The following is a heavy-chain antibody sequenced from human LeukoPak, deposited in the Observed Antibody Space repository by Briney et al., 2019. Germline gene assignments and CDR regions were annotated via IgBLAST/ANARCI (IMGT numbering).Heavy chain of an antibody. CDR1: GFTFSSYG. Sequence: GGSLRLSCAASGFTFSSYGMNWVRQAPGKGLEWVSSISGGVGSTYYADSVKGRFTISRDNAKNSLYLQMNSLRAEDTAVYYCAREWELLTYFDYWGQGTLVTVSS. D-gene: IGHD1-26*01. V-gene: IGHV3-23*01. CDR2: ISGGVGST. CDR3: AREWELLTYFDY. J-gene: IGHJ4*02.